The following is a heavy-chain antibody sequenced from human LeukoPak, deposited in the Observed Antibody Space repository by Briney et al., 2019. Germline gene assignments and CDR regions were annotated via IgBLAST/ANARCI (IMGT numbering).Heavy chain of an antibody. Sequence: GGSLRLSCADSGFTVRSNYMNWVRQAPGKGLEWVSLIYSGGSTHYADSVKGRFTISRDNSKNTLYLQMNSLRAEDTAVYYCARGGDSSYYGDYWGQGTLVTVSS. J-gene: IGHJ4*02. D-gene: IGHD3-22*01. CDR2: IYSGGST. CDR1: GFTVRSNY. CDR3: ARGGDSSYYGDY. V-gene: IGHV3-66*01.